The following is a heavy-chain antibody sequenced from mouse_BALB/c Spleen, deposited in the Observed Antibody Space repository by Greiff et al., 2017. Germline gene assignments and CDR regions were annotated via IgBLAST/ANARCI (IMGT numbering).Heavy chain of an antibody. Sequence: EVKLMESGGDLVKPGGSLKLSCAASGFTFSSYGMSWVRQTPDKRLEWVATISSGGSYTYYPDSVKGRFTISRDNAKNTLYLQMSSLRSEDTAMDDFARLTTATPWDFDVWGAGTTVTVSS. CDR2: ISSGGSYT. J-gene: IGHJ1*01. CDR3: ARLTTATPWDFDV. V-gene: IGHV5-6*01. D-gene: IGHD1-2*01. CDR1: GFTFSSYG.